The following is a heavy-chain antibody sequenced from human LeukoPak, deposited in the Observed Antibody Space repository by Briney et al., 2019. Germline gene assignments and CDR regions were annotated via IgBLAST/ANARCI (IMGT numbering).Heavy chain of an antibody. CDR2: IWYDGSNK. J-gene: IGHJ6*02. D-gene: IGHD2-2*01. V-gene: IGHV3-33*08. CDR1: GFTFSSYG. Sequence: GGSLRLSCAASGFTFSSYGMHWFRQAPGKGLEWVAVIWYDGSNKYYADSVKGRFTISRDNSKNTLYLQMNSLRAEDTAVYYCARELYCSSTSCRLYYYGMDVWGQGTTVTVSS. CDR3: ARELYCSSTSCRLYYYGMDV.